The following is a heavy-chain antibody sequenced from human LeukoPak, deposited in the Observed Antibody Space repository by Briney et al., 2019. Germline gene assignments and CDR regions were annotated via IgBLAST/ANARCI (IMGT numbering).Heavy chain of an antibody. CDR3: ARDDLECYDILTGCQFDY. J-gene: IGHJ4*02. CDR2: ISNDGSNK. D-gene: IGHD3-9*01. Sequence: GGSLRLSCVVSGFSVSSNYISWVRQAPGKGLEWVAVISNDGSNKYYADSVKGRFTISRDNSKNTLYLQMNSLRAEDTAVYYCARDDLECYDILTGCQFDYWGQGTLVTVSS. CDR1: GFSVSSNY. V-gene: IGHV3-30-3*01.